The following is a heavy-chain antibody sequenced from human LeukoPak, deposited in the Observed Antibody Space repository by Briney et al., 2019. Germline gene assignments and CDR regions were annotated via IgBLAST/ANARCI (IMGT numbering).Heavy chain of an antibody. CDR1: GGSISTGGYY. Sequence: PSESLSLACTVSGGSISTGGYYWSWIRQPPGRGLEWIGYIYHSGSTYYNPPLKSRVTISVDRSKNQSSLKLSSVTAADTAVYYCARLRGVHDYGDPTPDYWGQGTLVTVSS. CDR3: ARLRGVHDYGDPTPDY. J-gene: IGHJ4*02. V-gene: IGHV4-30-2*01. CDR2: IYHSGST. D-gene: IGHD4-17*01.